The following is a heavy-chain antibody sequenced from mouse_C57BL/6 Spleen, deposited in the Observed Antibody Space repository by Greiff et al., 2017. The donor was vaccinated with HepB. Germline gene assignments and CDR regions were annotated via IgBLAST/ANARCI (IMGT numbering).Heavy chain of an antibody. J-gene: IGHJ3*01. D-gene: IGHD1-1*01. CDR2: INPNNGGT. CDR3: ARQALRGWFAY. CDR1: GYTFTDYY. Sequence: VQLKQSGPELVKPGASVKISCKASGYTFTDYYMNWVKQSHGKSLEWIGDINPNNGGTSYNQKFKGKATLTVDKSSSTAYMELRSLTSEDSAVYYCARQALRGWFAYWGQGTLVTVSA. V-gene: IGHV1-26*01.